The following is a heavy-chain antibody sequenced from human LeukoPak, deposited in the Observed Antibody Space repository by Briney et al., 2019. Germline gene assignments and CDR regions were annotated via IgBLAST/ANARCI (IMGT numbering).Heavy chain of an antibody. V-gene: IGHV3-30*02. J-gene: IGHJ4*02. Sequence: GGSLRLSCGVSGFTFSSYGMHWVRQAPSKGLEWVAFITNGGSNKYYTDSVKGRFTISRDNSKNTLYLQMNSLRAEDTAVYYCAKELFQWANADYWGQGTLVTVSS. CDR3: AKELFQWANADY. CDR2: ITNGGSNK. D-gene: IGHD1-26*01. CDR1: GFTFSSYG.